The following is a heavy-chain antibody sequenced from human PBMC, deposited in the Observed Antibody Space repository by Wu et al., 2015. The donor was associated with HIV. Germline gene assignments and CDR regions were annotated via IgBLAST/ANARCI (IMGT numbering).Heavy chain of an antibody. Sequence: QVQLVQSGAEVKEPGSAVKVSCKGSGGSFSNFAITWVRQVPGQGLEWMGGIIPIFGSANYAQKFQGRLSIRAGEFTNIIYMELTSLKSEDTAVYFCAGGMVGPMITSYFDSWGQGTLVTVSS. D-gene: IGHD3-10*02. CDR3: AGGMVGPMITSYFDS. J-gene: IGHJ4*02. CDR2: IIPIFGSA. CDR1: GGSFSNFA. V-gene: IGHV1-69*12.